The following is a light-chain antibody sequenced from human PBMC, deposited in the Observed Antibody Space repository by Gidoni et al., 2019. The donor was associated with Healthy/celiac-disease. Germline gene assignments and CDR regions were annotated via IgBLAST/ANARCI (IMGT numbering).Light chain of an antibody. J-gene: IGKJ4*01. CDR1: HGVSSY. CDR2: GAS. V-gene: IGKV3-11*01. CDR3: QQRSNWLT. Sequence: IVLPQSPATLSLSPGERATLPCRASHGVSSYLAWYQQIPSQAPRLLIYGASNRATGIPARFSGSGSGTDFTLTISSLEPEDFAVYYCQQRSNWLTFGGGTKVEIK.